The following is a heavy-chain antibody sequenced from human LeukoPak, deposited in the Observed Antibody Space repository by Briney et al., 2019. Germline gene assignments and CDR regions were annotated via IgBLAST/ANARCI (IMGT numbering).Heavy chain of an antibody. CDR3: ARGTSARGFDY. CDR1: GFSFTSYN. V-gene: IGHV3-21*01. Sequence: GGSLRLSCAASGFSFTSYNMNWVRQAPRKGLEWVSSISTSSKYIYYADSVKGRFTISRDNAKTSLYLQMNSLTAEDTAVYYCARGTSARGFDYWGQGTLVTVSS. J-gene: IGHJ4*02. CDR2: ISTSSKYI.